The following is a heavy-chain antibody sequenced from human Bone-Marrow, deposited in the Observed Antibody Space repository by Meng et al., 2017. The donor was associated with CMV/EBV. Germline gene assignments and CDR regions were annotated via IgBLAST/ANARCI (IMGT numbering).Heavy chain of an antibody. J-gene: IGHJ4*02. CDR3: ARTLSETTEFDY. CDR2: SNPNSGGT. CDR1: GYTFTGYY. V-gene: IGHV1-2*02. D-gene: IGHD1-20*01. Sequence: ASVKVSCKASGYTFTGYYMHWVRQAPGQGLEWMGWSNPNSGGTNYAQKFQVSITMTRDTSISKAYMELSRLRSDDTAVYYCARTLSETTEFDYCGQGTLVTVSS.